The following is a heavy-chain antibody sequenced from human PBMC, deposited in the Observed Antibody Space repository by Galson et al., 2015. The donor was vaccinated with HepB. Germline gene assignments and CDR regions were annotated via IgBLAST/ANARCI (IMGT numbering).Heavy chain of an antibody. CDR1: GFTFSSYA. V-gene: IGHV3-23*01. CDR3: ATWGWGFLEWSFDY. Sequence: SLRLSCAASGFTFSSYAMSWVRQAPGKGLEWVSAISGSGGSTYYADSVKGRFTISRDNSKNTLYLQMNSLRAEDTAVYYCATWGWGFLEWSFDYWGQGTLVTVSS. CDR2: ISGSGGST. J-gene: IGHJ4*02. D-gene: IGHD3-3*01.